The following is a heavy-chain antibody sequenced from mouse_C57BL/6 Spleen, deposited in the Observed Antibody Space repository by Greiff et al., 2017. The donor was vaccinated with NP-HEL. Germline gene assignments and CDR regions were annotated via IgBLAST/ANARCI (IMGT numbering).Heavy chain of an antibody. CDR1: GYTFTSYW. D-gene: IGHD1-1*01. CDR3: ARKGYYYGSSYGWFDV. J-gene: IGHJ1*03. Sequence: VQLQQPGAELVKPGASVKLSCKASGYTFTSYWMQWVKQRPGQGLEWIGEIDPSDSYTNYNQKFKGKATLTVDTSSSTAYMQLSSLTSEDSAVYYCARKGYYYGSSYGWFDVWGTGTTVTVSS. CDR2: IDPSDSYT. V-gene: IGHV1-50*01.